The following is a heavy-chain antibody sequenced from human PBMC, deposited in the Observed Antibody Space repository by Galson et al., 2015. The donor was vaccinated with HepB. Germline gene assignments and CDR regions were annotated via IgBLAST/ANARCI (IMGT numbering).Heavy chain of an antibody. D-gene: IGHD4-17*01. CDR1: GFSLTTSGVG. V-gene: IGHV2-5*02. CDR3: AHSAHHGDYAYISPDY. J-gene: IGHJ4*02. Sequence: PALVKPTQTLTLTCTFSGFSLTTSGVGVGWVRQPPGQALEWLAIIYWDDEERFKTSLKRRLTITKDTSKNQVVLRMTNMDPVDTATYFCAHSAHHGDYAYISPDYWGQGILVTVSS. CDR2: IYWDDEE.